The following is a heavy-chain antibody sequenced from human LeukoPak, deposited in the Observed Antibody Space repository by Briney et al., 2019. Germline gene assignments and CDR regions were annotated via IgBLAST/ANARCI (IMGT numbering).Heavy chain of an antibody. Sequence: GGSLRLSCAASGFTFSSYAMSWVRQAPGKGLEWVSAISGSGGSTYYADSVKGRFTISRDNSKNTLYLQMNSLRAEDTAVYYCAKDLKKQWPARSGPPGYWGQGTLVTVSS. CDR1: GFTFSSYA. CDR3: AKDLKKQWPARSGPPGY. D-gene: IGHD6-19*01. CDR2: ISGSGGST. V-gene: IGHV3-23*01. J-gene: IGHJ4*02.